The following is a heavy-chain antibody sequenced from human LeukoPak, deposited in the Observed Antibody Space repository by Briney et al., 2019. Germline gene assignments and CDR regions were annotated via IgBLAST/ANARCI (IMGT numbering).Heavy chain of an antibody. CDR1: GYSISSGYS. CDR3: ARTGWELLGYYYYYYMDV. D-gene: IGHD1-26*01. Sequence: MPSETLSLTCTVSGYSISSGYSWSWIRQPPGKGLEWIGYIYYSGSTYYNPSLKSRVTISVDTSKNQFSLKLSSVTAADTAVYYCARTGWELLGYYYYYYMDVWGKGTTVTVSS. J-gene: IGHJ6*03. CDR2: IYYSGST. V-gene: IGHV4-38-2*02.